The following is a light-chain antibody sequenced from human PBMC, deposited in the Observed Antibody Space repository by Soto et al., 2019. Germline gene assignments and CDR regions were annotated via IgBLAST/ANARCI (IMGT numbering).Light chain of an antibody. CDR1: SSDVGGYFY. CDR2: EVS. Sequence: QSVLTQPASVSGSPGQSITISRIGTSSDVGGYFYVSWYQQHPVKAPKLIIYEVSNRPSGVSNRFSGSKSGNTASLTISGLQAEDEADYYCASYTSSRPYVFGTGTK. CDR3: ASYTSSRPYV. J-gene: IGLJ1*01. V-gene: IGLV2-14*01.